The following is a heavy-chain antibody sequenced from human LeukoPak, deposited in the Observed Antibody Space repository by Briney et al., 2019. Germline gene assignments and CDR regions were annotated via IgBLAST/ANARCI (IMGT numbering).Heavy chain of an antibody. Sequence: GGSLRLSCAASGFTFSSYWMSWVRQAPGKGLEWVASTQQDGSEKYYVDSVRGRFTISRDNTKNSLYLQMNSPRAEDTAMYYCARDSARHFDYWGQGTLVTVSS. CDR1: GFTFSSYW. CDR3: ARDSARHFDY. V-gene: IGHV3-7*01. CDR2: TQQDGSEK. D-gene: IGHD6-25*01. J-gene: IGHJ4*02.